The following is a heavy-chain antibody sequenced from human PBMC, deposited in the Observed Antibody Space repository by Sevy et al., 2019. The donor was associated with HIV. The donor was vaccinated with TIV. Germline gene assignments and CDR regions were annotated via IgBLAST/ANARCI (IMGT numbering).Heavy chain of an antibody. V-gene: IGHV1-18*01. D-gene: IGHD2-21*02. J-gene: IGHJ4*02. Sequence: GESLKISCKASGYTFTSYGISWVRQAPGQGLEWMGWISAYNGNTNYAQKLQGRVTMTTDTSTSTAYVELRSLRSDDTAIYYCARDLGGYGGNSIDYWGQGTLVTVSS. CDR2: ISAYNGNT. CDR1: GYTFTSYG. CDR3: ARDLGGYGGNSIDY.